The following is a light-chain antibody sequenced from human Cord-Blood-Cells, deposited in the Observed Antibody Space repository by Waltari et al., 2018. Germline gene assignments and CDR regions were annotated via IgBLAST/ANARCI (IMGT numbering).Light chain of an antibody. CDR2: EGR. J-gene: IGLJ1*01. V-gene: IGLV2-23*01. Sequence: QSALTQPASVSGSPGQSITIPCTGTSSDVWSYNLVSWYQQPPGKAPQLMIYEGRKRPSGVSNRFSGSKSGNTASLTISGLQAEDEADYYCCSYAGSSTYVFGTGTKVTVL. CDR3: CSYAGSSTYV. CDR1: SSDVWSYNL.